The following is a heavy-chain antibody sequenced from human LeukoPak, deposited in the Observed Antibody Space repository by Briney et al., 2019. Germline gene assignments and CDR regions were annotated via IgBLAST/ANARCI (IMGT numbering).Heavy chain of an antibody. J-gene: IGHJ4*02. CDR1: GFTFRNYA. CDR3: AKAQSYGYSDY. V-gene: IGHV3-23*01. D-gene: IGHD3-16*01. CDR2: ISGRGDST. Sequence: PGGSLRLSCAASGFTFRNYAMSWVRQAPGKGLEWVSAISGRGDSTYYADSVKGRFTISRDNSKNTLYLQMNSLKAEDSAIYYCAKAQSYGYSDYWGQGTLVTVSS.